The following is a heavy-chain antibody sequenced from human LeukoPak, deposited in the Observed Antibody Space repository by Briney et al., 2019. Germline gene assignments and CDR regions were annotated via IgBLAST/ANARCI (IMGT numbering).Heavy chain of an antibody. CDR2: IDGGGGST. Sequence: PGGSLRLSCTASGFTFSSHAMSWVRQAPGVGLEWVSAIDGGGGSTWYADSVKGRFTISRDNSKNTLHMQMNSLRAEDTAVYCCAKDSYDSSGSRYDFWGQGTLVTVSS. D-gene: IGHD3-22*01. J-gene: IGHJ4*02. CDR3: AKDSYDSSGSRYDF. V-gene: IGHV3-23*01. CDR1: GFTFSSHA.